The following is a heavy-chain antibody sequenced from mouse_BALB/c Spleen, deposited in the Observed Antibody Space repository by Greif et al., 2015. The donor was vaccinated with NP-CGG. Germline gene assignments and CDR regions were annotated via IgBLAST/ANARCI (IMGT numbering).Heavy chain of an antibody. Sequence: EVNVVESGGGLVKPGGSLKLSCAASGFTFSDYYMYWVRQTPEKRPEWVATISAGGSYTYYPDSVKGRFTISRDNAKNNLYLQMSSLKSEDTAMYYCARGGTGFDYWGQGTTLTVSS. V-gene: IGHV5-4*02. CDR2: ISAGGSYT. CDR3: ARGGTGFDY. CDR1: GFTFSDYY. D-gene: IGHD3-3*01. J-gene: IGHJ2*01.